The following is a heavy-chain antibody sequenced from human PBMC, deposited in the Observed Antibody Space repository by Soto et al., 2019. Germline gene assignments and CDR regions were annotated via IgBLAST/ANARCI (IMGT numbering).Heavy chain of an antibody. CDR3: ARASQKPLGDGYCFDY. D-gene: IGHD3-16*01. CDR1: GGSISSGGYY. J-gene: IGHJ4*02. V-gene: IGHV4-31*03. Sequence: SETLSLTCTVSGGSISSGGYYWSWIPQHPGKGLEWIGYIYYSGSTSYNPSLKSRVTISVDTSKNQFSLKLSSVTAADTAVYYCARASQKPLGDGYCFDYWGQGTLVTVSS. CDR2: IYYSGST.